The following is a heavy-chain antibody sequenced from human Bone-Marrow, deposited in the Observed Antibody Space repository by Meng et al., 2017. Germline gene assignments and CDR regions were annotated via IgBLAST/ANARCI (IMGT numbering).Heavy chain of an antibody. D-gene: IGHD3-16*01. CDR3: ARDLNAGGILVS. Sequence: VQLQGSGPGLVKPAQTLSFTCTASGGSISSGTYYWTWIRQPPGKGLEWIGYIYYSGSTYYNPSLNSRLTISVDTSKNQFSLKLRSVTAADTAVYYCARDLNAGGILVSWGQGTLVTVSS. CDR1: GGSISSGTYY. CDR2: IYYSGST. V-gene: IGHV4-30-4*01. J-gene: IGHJ5*02.